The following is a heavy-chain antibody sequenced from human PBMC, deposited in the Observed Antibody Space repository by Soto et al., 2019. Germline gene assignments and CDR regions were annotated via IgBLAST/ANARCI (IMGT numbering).Heavy chain of an antibody. CDR3: ARRVILTGYYPAASMDV. J-gene: IGHJ6*02. D-gene: IGHD3-9*01. Sequence: PGESLKISCKGSGYSFTSYWISWVRQMPGKGLEWMGRIDPSDSYTNYSPSFQGHVTISADKSISTAYLQWGSLKASDTAMYYCARRVILTGYYPAASMDVWGQGTTVTVSS. V-gene: IGHV5-10-1*01. CDR2: IDPSDSYT. CDR1: GYSFTSYW.